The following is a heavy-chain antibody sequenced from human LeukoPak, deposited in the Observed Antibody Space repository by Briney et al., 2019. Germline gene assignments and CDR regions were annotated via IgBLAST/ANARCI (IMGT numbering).Heavy chain of an antibody. D-gene: IGHD2-2*01. CDR2: INPNSGGT. CDR3: ARALRVVPAAIGAGY. Sequence: ASVKVSCKASGYTFTGYYMHWVRQAPGQGLEWMGWINPNSGGTNYAQKFQGRVTMTRDTSISTAYMELNRLRSDDTAVYYCARALRVVPAAIGAGYWGQGTLVTVSS. CDR1: GYTFTGYY. J-gene: IGHJ4*02. V-gene: IGHV1-2*02.